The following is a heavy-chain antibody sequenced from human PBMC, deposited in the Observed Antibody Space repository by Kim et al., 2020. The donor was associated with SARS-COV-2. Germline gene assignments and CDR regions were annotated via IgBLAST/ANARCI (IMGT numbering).Heavy chain of an antibody. D-gene: IGHD6-6*01. Sequence: GGSLRLSCAASGFTFSSYEMNWVRQAPGKGLEWVSYISSSGSTIYYADSVKGRFTISRDNAKNSLYLQMNSLRAEDTAVYYCARGAITSIARNWFDPWGQGTLVTVSS. J-gene: IGHJ5*02. CDR1: GFTFSSYE. V-gene: IGHV3-48*03. CDR2: ISSSGSTI. CDR3: ARGAITSIARNWFDP.